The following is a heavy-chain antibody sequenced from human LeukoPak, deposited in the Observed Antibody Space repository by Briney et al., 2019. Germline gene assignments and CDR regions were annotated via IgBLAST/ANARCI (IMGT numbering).Heavy chain of an antibody. V-gene: IGHV3-11*01. CDR2: ISSSGSTI. J-gene: IGHJ5*02. CDR1: GFTFSDYY. CDR3: ARDKDDYGSGNHWFDP. D-gene: IGHD3-10*01. Sequence: PGGSLRLSCAASGFTFSDYYMSWIRQAPGKGLEWLSYISSSGSTIYYADSVKGRFTISRDNAKNSLYLQMNSLGAEDTAVYYCARDKDDYGSGNHWFDPWGQGTLVTVSS.